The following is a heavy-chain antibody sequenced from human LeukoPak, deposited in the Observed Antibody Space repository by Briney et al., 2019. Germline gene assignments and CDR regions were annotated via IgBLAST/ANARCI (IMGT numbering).Heavy chain of an antibody. CDR3: ARTLSDASPVAT. V-gene: IGHV4-38-2*02. D-gene: IGHD2-8*01. CDR2: VYHSGTT. CDR1: GYFRSSGFY. Sequence: PSETLSLTCNVSGYFRSSGFYWGWIRQPPGKGLEWIVSVYHSGTTIYNPSLKGRVTMSMDTSMNHYSLKLRSVTAADTAVYYCARTLSDASPVATWGHGTLVTVSS. J-gene: IGHJ4*01.